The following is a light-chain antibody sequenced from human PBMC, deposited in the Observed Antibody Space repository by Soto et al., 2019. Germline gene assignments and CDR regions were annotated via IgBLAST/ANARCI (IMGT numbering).Light chain of an antibody. V-gene: IGKV1-27*01. CDR3: QKYNSAPPEVT. CDR2: AAS. J-gene: IGKJ4*01. CDR1: QGISDY. Sequence: DIQMTQSPSSLSASVGDRVAITCRASQGISDYLAWYNQKPGKVPKLLIYAASTLQSGIPSRFSGSASGTDFTLNISSLQPEDVATYYCQKYNSAPPEVTFGGGTKVEIK.